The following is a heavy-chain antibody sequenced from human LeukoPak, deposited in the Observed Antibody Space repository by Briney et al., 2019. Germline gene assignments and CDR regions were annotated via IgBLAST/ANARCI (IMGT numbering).Heavy chain of an antibody. CDR2: IGSSGSTT. V-gene: IGHV3-48*03. J-gene: IGHJ3*01. CDR1: GFTFSSYE. D-gene: IGHD3-16*01. CDR3: ARKNWGAFAL. Sequence: PGGSLRLSCAASGFTFSSYEMNWVRQAPGKGLEWVSYIGSSGSTTYYPDSVKGRFTISRDNAKNSLYLQMNSLRVEDTAVYYCARKNWGAFALWGQGTMVTVSS.